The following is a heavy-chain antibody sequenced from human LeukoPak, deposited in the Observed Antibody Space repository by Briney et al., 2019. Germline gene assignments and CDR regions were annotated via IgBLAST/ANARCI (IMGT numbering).Heavy chain of an antibody. Sequence: PSETLSLTCAVSGGSISSGGYSWSWIRQPPGKGLEWVGYIYHSGSTYYNPSLKSRVTISVDRSKNQFSLKLSSVTAADTAVYYCARAHRSTRHAFDPWGQGTLVTVSS. D-gene: IGHD2-2*01. CDR2: IYHSGST. J-gene: IGHJ5*02. CDR3: ARAHRSTRHAFDP. V-gene: IGHV4-30-2*01. CDR1: GGSISSGGYS.